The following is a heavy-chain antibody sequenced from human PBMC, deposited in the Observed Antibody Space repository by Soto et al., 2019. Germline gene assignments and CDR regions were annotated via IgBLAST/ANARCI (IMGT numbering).Heavy chain of an antibody. CDR3: AKGGAIVAAGTRVYLYNAMDV. D-gene: IGHD1-26*01. Sequence: ASVRVSCKASGYTFTGYYVHWVRQAPGQGLEWMGWINPNSGDTYLAQRFQGRVTMNRDTSIGTAYMELRGLTSDDTAEYYCAKGGAIVAAGTRVYLYNAMDVWGQGTTVTVS. V-gene: IGHV1-2*02. CDR1: GYTFTGYY. J-gene: IGHJ6*02. CDR2: INPNSGDT.